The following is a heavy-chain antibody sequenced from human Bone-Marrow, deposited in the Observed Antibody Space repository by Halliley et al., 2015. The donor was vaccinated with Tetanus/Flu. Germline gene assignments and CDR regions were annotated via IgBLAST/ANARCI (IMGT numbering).Heavy chain of an antibody. D-gene: IGHD3-22*01. Sequence: EWIGYNYYTGSTYSTASLKSRVTISEDTSKNHFSLKLSSGTAADTAVYYCAKSDESREYFQHWGQGNLCSVS. CDR2: NYYTGST. V-gene: IGHV4-31*02. CDR3: AKSDESREYFQH. J-gene: IGHJ1*01.